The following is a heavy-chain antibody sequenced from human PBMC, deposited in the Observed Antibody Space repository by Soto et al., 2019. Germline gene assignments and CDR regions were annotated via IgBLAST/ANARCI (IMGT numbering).Heavy chain of an antibody. V-gene: IGHV3-21*05. D-gene: IGHD6-19*01. CDR3: ARDIAVAGIEAGYYYGMDV. J-gene: IGHJ6*02. CDR1: GFTFSSYS. CDR2: ISSSSSYT. Sequence: GGSLRLSCAASGFTFSSYSMSWVRQAPGKGLEWVSYISSSSSYTNYADSVKGRFTISRDNAKNSLYLQMNSLRAEDTAVYYCARDIAVAGIEAGYYYGMDVWGQGTTVTVSS.